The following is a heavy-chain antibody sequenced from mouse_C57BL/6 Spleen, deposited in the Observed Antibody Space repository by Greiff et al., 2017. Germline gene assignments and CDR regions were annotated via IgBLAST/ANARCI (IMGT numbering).Heavy chain of an antibody. CDR2: IYPGSGNT. CDR3: GREGEGFAY. CDR1: GYTFTDYY. Sequence: QVQLQQSGAELVRPGASVKLSCTASGYTFTDYYINWVKQRPGQGLEWIARIYPGSGNTYYNEKFKGKATLTAEKSSSTAYLQLSSLTSEDSAVYFCGREGEGFAYWGQGTLVTVSA. J-gene: IGHJ3*01. V-gene: IGHV1-76*01.